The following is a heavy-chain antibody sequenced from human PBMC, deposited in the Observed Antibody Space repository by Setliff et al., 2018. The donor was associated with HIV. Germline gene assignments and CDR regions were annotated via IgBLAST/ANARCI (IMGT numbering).Heavy chain of an antibody. CDR2: ISAGSSYI. CDR1: GLIFSTYT. V-gene: IGHV3-21*06. Sequence: GESLRLSCAASGLIFSTYTMNWVRQAPGKGLEWVSSISAGSSYIYYADSVKGRFTISRDNAKNSLYLQMYGLRAEDTAVYYCTRGVDSDYWGQGTQVTVSS. CDR3: TRGVDSDY. D-gene: IGHD2-15*01. J-gene: IGHJ4*02.